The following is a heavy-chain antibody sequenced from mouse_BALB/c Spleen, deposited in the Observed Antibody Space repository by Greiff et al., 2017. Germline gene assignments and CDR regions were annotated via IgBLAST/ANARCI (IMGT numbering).Heavy chain of an antibody. CDR2: ISNGGGST. D-gene: IGHD1-1*01. Sequence: EVKVVESGGGLVQPGGSLKLSCAASGFTFSSYTMSWVRQTPEKRLEWVAYISNGGGSTYYPDTVKGRFTISRDNAKNTLYLQMSSLKSEDTAMYYCARHGNYGSLWFAYWGQGTLVTVSA. J-gene: IGHJ3*01. CDR1: GFTFSSYT. V-gene: IGHV5-12-2*01. CDR3: ARHGNYGSLWFAY.